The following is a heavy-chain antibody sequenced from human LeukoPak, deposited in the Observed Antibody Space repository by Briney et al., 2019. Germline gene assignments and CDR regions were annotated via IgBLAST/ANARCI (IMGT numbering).Heavy chain of an antibody. Sequence: ASVKVSCKASGGTFISYAISWVRQAPGQGLEWMGRIIPILGIANYAQKFQGRVTITADKSTSTAYMELSSLRSEDTAVYYCARDRGSSWHFYYYGMDVWGQGTTVTVSS. CDR1: GGTFISYA. V-gene: IGHV1-69*04. CDR3: ARDRGSSWHFYYYGMDV. D-gene: IGHD6-13*01. CDR2: IIPILGIA. J-gene: IGHJ6*02.